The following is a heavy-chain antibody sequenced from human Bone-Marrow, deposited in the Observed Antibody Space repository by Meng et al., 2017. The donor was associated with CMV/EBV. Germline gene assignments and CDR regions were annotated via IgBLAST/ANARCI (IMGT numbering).Heavy chain of an antibody. CDR1: GGSISSYY. Sequence: SETLSLTCTVSGGSISSYYWNWIRQPPGKGLECIGYIYYSGTTYYNPSLKSRVTISVDTSKNQFSLKLISVTAADTAVYYCARDAWAPGDLSIVGAASYYGMDVWGQGTTVTVSS. CDR2: IYYSGTT. V-gene: IGHV4-59*01. J-gene: IGHJ6*02. CDR3: ARDAWAPGDLSIVGAASYYGMDV. D-gene: IGHD1-26*01.